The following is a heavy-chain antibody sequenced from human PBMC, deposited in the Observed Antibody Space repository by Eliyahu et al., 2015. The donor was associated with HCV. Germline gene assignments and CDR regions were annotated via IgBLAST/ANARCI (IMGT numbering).Heavy chain of an antibody. CDR3: AKPAVLLWFGEGRNYFDY. V-gene: IGHV3-30*18. D-gene: IGHD3-10*01. Sequence: QVQLVESGGGVAQPGRSLRLSCAASGFXFNNFGMHWVRQAPGKGLEWVAVISYDGSKTYYADSVTGRFTISRDNSKNTLYLQMNRLRPEDTAMYYCAKPAVLLWFGEGRNYFDYWGLGTLVTASS. CDR1: GFXFNNFG. CDR2: ISYDGSKT. J-gene: IGHJ4*02.